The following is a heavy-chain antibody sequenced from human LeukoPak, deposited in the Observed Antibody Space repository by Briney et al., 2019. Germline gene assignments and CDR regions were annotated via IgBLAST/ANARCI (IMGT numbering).Heavy chain of an antibody. CDR2: INHSGST. CDR3: RSSTSPHYYYYGMDV. V-gene: IGHV4-34*01. D-gene: IGHD2-2*01. J-gene: IGHJ6*04. Sequence: SETLSLTCAVYGGSFSGYYWSWIRQPPGKGLEWIGEINHSGSTNYNPSLKGRVTISVDTSKNQFSLKLSSVTAADTAVYYCRSSTSPHYYYYGMDVWGKGTTVTVSS. CDR1: GGSFSGYY.